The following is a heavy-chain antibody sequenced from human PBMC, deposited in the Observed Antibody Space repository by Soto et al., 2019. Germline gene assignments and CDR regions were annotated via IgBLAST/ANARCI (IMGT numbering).Heavy chain of an antibody. D-gene: IGHD2-8*01. J-gene: IGHJ6*02. Sequence: SVKVSCKASGGTFSSYAISWVRQAPGQGLEWMGGIIPIFGTANYAQKFQGRVTITADKSTSTAYMELSSLRSEDTAVYFCARVRCFNGLCHTADYGMDVWGQGTTVTVSS. CDR1: GGTFSSYA. CDR2: IIPIFGTA. V-gene: IGHV1-69*06. CDR3: ARVRCFNGLCHTADYGMDV.